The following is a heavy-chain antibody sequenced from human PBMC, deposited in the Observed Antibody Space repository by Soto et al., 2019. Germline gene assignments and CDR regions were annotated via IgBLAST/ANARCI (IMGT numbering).Heavy chain of an antibody. J-gene: IGHJ6*02. CDR2: ISAYNGNT. V-gene: IGHV1-18*01. Sequence: ASVKVSCKASGYTFTSFGISWVRQVPGQGLEWMGWISAYNGNTNYAQKLQGRVTMTTDTSTSTAYMELRSLRSDDTAVYYCARLWIYSGSYYRYYYYYGMDVWGQGTTVTVSS. CDR3: ARLWIYSGSYYRYYYYYGMDV. CDR1: GYTFTSFG. D-gene: IGHD1-26*01.